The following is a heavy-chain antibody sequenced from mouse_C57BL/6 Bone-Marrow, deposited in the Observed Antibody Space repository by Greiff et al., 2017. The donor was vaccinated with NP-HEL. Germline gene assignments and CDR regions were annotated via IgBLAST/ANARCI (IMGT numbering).Heavy chain of an antibody. Sequence: EVNVVESGGGLVKPGGSLKLSCAASGFTFSSYAMSWVRQTPEKRLAWVATISDGGSYTYYPDNVKGRFTISRDNAKNNLYLQMSHLKSEDTAMYYCARVLTGTFAYWGQGTLVTVSA. CDR2: ISDGGSYT. J-gene: IGHJ3*01. CDR1: GFTFSSYA. CDR3: ARVLTGTFAY. D-gene: IGHD4-1*01. V-gene: IGHV5-4*03.